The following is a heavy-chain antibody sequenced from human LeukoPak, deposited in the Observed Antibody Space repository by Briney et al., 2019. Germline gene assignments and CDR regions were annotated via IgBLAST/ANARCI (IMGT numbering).Heavy chain of an antibody. CDR1: GFTFSGYG. D-gene: IGHD3-3*01. V-gene: IGHV3-30*02. CDR3: AKGGCYDFWSGYDAFDI. Sequence: GGSLGLSCAASGFTFSGYGMHWVRQAPGKGLEWVAFIRYDGSNKYYADSVKGRFTISRDNSKNTLYLQMNSLRAEDTAVYYCAKGGCYDFWSGYDAFDIWGQGTMVTVSS. J-gene: IGHJ3*02. CDR2: IRYDGSNK.